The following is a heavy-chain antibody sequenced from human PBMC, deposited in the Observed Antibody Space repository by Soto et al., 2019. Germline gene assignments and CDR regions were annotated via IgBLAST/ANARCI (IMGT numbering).Heavy chain of an antibody. V-gene: IGHV1-18*01. CDR2: ISAYNGNT. Sequence: VASVKVSCKASGYTFTSYGISWVRQAPGQGLEWMGWISAYNGNTNYAQKLQGRVTMTTDTSTSTAYMELRSLRSDDTAVYYCARHASGYCSGGSCYLNWFDPWGQGTLVTVSS. CDR1: GYTFTSYG. D-gene: IGHD2-15*01. J-gene: IGHJ5*02. CDR3: ARHASGYCSGGSCYLNWFDP.